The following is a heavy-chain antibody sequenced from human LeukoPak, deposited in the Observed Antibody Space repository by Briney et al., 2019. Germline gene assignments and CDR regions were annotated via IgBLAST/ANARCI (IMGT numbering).Heavy chain of an antibody. Sequence: ASVKVSCKASGYTFTGYYMHWVRQAPGQGLEWMGWINPNSGGTNYAQKFQGRVTMTRDTSISTAYMELSRLRSDDTAVYYCARDDSSSSLYYYYMDVWGKGTTVTVSS. D-gene: IGHD6-6*01. J-gene: IGHJ6*03. CDR1: GYTFTGYY. V-gene: IGHV1-2*02. CDR2: INPNSGGT. CDR3: ARDDSSSSLYYYYMDV.